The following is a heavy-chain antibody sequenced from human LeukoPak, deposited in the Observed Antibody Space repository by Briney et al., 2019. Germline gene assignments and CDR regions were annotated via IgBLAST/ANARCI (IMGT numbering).Heavy chain of an antibody. CDR3: AGNVLRYFDWLFLNYGMDV. Sequence: GGSLRLSCAASGFTFSSYEMNWVRQAPGKGLEWVSYISSSGSTIYYADSVKGRFTISRDNAKISLYLQMNSLRAEDTAVYYCAGNVLRYFDWLFLNYGMDVWGQGTTVTVSS. D-gene: IGHD3-9*01. V-gene: IGHV3-48*03. CDR1: GFTFSSYE. J-gene: IGHJ6*02. CDR2: ISSSGSTI.